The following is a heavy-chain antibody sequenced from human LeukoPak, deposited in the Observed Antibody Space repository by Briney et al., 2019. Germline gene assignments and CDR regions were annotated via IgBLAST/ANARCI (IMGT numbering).Heavy chain of an antibody. V-gene: IGHV3-33*01. D-gene: IGHD6-19*01. Sequence: PGGPLRLSCEASGFSFSTYGMHWVRQAPGKGLEWVALIWFDGSNKHYAGSVKGRFTISRDNAKNTLYLQMNSLRAEDTAVYYCAREAVAYDAFDIWGQGTLVTVSS. CDR2: IWFDGSNK. J-gene: IGHJ3*02. CDR3: AREAVAYDAFDI. CDR1: GFSFSTYG.